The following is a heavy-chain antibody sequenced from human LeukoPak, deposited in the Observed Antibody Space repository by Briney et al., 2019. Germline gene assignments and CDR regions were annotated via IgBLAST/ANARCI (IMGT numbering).Heavy chain of an antibody. CDR3: AKAMGHYYYYYGMDV. Sequence: GGSLRLSCAASGFTFDDYAMHWVRQAPGKGLEWVSGISWSSGSIGYADSVKGRFTISRDNAKNSLYLQMNSLRAEDTALYYCAKAMGHYYYYYGMDVWGQGTTVTVSS. CDR2: ISWSSGSI. D-gene: IGHD2-8*01. J-gene: IGHJ6*02. CDR1: GFTFDDYA. V-gene: IGHV3-9*01.